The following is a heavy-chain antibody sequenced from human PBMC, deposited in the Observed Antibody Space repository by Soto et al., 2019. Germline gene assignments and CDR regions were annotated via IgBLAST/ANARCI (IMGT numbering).Heavy chain of an antibody. D-gene: IGHD5-12*01. CDR1: GFSLNNYW. Sequence: GGSLRLSCAVSGFSLNNYWMHWVRQRPGKGLVWVARIYRDGTTSYADSVKGRFTISRDNAKNTVSLQMNSLKDEDTAVYYCMRGSTGYGNFDYWGQGTLVTVSS. CDR2: IYRDGTT. CDR3: MRGSTGYGNFDY. J-gene: IGHJ4*02. V-gene: IGHV3-74*01.